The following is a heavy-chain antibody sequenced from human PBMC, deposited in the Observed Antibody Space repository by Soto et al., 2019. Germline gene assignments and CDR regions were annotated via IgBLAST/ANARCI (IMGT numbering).Heavy chain of an antibody. CDR2: IIPIFGTA. CDR3: ARGCSSTSCYEWENYYYYGMDV. V-gene: IGHV1-69*05. Sequence: ASVKVSCKASGGTFSSYAISWVRQAPGQGLEWMGGIIPIFGTANYAQKLQGRVTMTTDTSTSTAYMELRSLRSDDTAVYYCARGCSSTSCYEWENYYYYGMDVWGQGTTVTVSS. D-gene: IGHD2-2*01. J-gene: IGHJ6*02. CDR1: GGTFSSYA.